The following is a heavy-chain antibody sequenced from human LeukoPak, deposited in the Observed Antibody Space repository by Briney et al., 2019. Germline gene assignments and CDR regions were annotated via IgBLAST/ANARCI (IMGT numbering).Heavy chain of an antibody. J-gene: IGHJ4*02. D-gene: IGHD5-18*01. V-gene: IGHV3-66*02. CDR2: VYSGGST. CDR3: ARDRYSYGFALDC. Sequence: PGGSLRLSCAASGFTVSNNYMSWVRQAPGKGLEWVSVVYSGGSTYSADSVKGRFTISRDNSKNTLYLQMNSLRAEDSAVYYCARDRYSYGFALDCWGQGTPVTVSS. CDR1: GFTVSNNY.